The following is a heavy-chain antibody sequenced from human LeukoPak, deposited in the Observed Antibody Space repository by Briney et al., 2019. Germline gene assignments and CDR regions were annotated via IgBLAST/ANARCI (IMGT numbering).Heavy chain of an antibody. CDR2: INHSGST. CDR3: ARGRRYCSSTSCYRDRYYYYYGMDV. V-gene: IGHV4-34*01. D-gene: IGHD2-2*01. J-gene: IGHJ6*02. Sequence: SETLSLTCAVYGGSFSGYYWSWIRQPPGKGLEWIGEINHSGSTNYNPSLTSRVTISVDTSKNQFSLKLSSVTAADTAVYYCARGRRYCSSTSCYRDRYYYYYGMDVWGQGTTVTVSS. CDR1: GGSFSGYY.